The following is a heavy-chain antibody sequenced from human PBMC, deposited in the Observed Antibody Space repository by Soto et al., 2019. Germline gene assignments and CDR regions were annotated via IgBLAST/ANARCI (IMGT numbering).Heavy chain of an antibody. CDR1: GFSLSTSGVG. Sequence: QITLKESGPTLVKPTQTLTLTCTFSGFSLSTSGVGXXWIRQPPGKALEWLALIYWDDDKRYSPSLKSRLTITKDTSKNQVVLTMTNMDPVDTATYYCAHRPSYCSGGSCYSGFDYWGQGTLVTVSS. CDR3: AHRPSYCSGGSCYSGFDY. D-gene: IGHD2-15*01. J-gene: IGHJ4*02. CDR2: IYWDDDK. V-gene: IGHV2-5*02.